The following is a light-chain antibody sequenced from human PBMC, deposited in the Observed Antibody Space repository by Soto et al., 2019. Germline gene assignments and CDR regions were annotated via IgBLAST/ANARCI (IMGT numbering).Light chain of an antibody. J-gene: IGLJ1*01. CDR2: DVS. CDR1: SSDVGGYNY. Sequence: QSVLTQPASVSGSPGQSITISCTGTSSDVGGYNYVSWYQQHPGKAPKLMIYDVSNRPSGVSNRFSGSKSGNTASLTISGLQAEDEADYYCSSYTSSFYVFGTGTKVTDL. V-gene: IGLV2-14*01. CDR3: SSYTSSFYV.